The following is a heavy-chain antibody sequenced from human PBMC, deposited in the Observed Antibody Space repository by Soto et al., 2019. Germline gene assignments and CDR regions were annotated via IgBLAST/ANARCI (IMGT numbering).Heavy chain of an antibody. CDR1: GFTFSSYA. J-gene: IGHJ4*02. CDR3: ARDLSGDIGAQAG. D-gene: IGHD2-15*01. V-gene: IGHV3-30-3*01. CDR2: ISYDGSNK. Sequence: GGSLRLSCAASGFTFSSYAMHWVRQAPGKGLEWVAVISYDGSNKYYADSVKGRFTISRDNSKNTLYLQMNSLRAEDTAGYYCARDLSGDIGAQAGWGQGTLVTVSS.